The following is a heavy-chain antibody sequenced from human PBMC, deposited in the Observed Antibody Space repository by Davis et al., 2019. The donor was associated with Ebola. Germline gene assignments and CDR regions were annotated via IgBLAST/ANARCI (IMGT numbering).Heavy chain of an antibody. V-gene: IGHV1-69*04. Sequence: AASVKVSCKASGGTFSSYAISWVRQAPGQGLEWMGRIIPILGIANYAQKFQGRVTMTEDTSTDTAYMELSSLRSEDTAVYYCATDSDGMDVWGQGTTVTVSS. CDR1: GGTFSSYA. CDR3: ATDSDGMDV. CDR2: IIPILGIA. J-gene: IGHJ6*02.